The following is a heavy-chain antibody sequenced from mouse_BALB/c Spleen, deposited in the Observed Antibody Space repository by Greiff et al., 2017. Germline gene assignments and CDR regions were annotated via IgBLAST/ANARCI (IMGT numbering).Heavy chain of an antibody. CDR3: AREGYYRSSMDY. V-gene: IGHV3-2*02. D-gene: IGHD2-12*01. CDR1: GYSITSDYA. J-gene: IGHJ4*01. Sequence: EVKLVESGPGLVKPSQSLSLTCTVTGYSITSDYAWNWIRQFPGNKLEWMGYISYSGSTSYNPSLKSRISITRDTSKNQFFLQLNSVTTEDTATYYCAREGYYRSSMDYWGQGTSVTVSS. CDR2: ISYSGST.